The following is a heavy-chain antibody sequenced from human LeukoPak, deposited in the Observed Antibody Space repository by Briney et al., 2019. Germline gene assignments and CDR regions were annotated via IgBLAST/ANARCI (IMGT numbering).Heavy chain of an antibody. CDR1: GFTFSSYG. J-gene: IGHJ6*02. CDR2: IWYDGSNK. Sequence: TGGSLRLSCAASGFTFSSYGMHWVRQAPGKGLEWVAVIWYDGSNKYYADSVKGRFTISRDNSKNTLYLQMNSLRAEDTAVYYCARETVGYWFLGYYYGMDVWGQGTTVTVSS. D-gene: IGHD2-15*01. V-gene: IGHV3-33*01. CDR3: ARETVGYWFLGYYYGMDV.